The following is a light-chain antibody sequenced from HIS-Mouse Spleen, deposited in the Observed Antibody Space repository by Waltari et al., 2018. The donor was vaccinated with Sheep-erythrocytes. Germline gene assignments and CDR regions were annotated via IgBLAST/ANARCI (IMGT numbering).Light chain of an antibody. Sequence: QSALTQPPSASGSPGQSVTISCTGTSSDVGGYNYVSWYQQPPGKAPKLMIYEVSKRPSGVPCRVSGSKSGNTASLTVSGLQAEDEADYYCSSYAGSNNWVFGGGTKLTVL. CDR1: SSDVGGYNY. CDR3: SSYAGSNNWV. CDR2: EVS. J-gene: IGLJ3*02. V-gene: IGLV2-8*01.